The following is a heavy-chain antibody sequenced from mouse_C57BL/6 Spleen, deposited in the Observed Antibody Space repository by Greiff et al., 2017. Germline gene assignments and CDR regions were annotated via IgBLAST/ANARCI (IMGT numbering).Heavy chain of an antibody. V-gene: IGHV5-9-1*02. CDR1: GFTFSSYA. J-gene: IGHJ3*01. Sequence: EVHLVESGEGLVKPGGSLKLSCAASGFTFSSYAMSWVRQTPEKRLEWVAYISSGGDYIYYADTVKGRFTISRDNARNTLYLQMSSLKSEDTAMYYCTRGGNYGNYGWFAYWGQGTLVTVSA. CDR2: ISSGGDYI. CDR3: TRGGNYGNYGWFAY. D-gene: IGHD2-1*01.